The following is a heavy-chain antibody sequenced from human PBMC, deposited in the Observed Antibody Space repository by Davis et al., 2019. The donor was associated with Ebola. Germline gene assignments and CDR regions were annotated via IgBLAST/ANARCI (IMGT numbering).Heavy chain of an antibody. Sequence: SVPVSCQASGYTFPRYGISWVRQAPGQGLEWMGWINPNTDDRGYVQKFQARVTMTRDTSISTVYMELSWLASDDTAVYFCVRESGYCSSPSCSKQSFDYWGQGTLVTVSS. CDR2: INPNTDDR. D-gene: IGHD2-2*01. J-gene: IGHJ4*02. CDR3: VRESGYCSSPSCSKQSFDY. CDR1: GYTFPRYG. V-gene: IGHV1-2*02.